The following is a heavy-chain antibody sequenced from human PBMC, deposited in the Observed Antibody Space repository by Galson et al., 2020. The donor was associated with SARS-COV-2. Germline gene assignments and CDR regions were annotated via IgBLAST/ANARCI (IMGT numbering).Heavy chain of an antibody. CDR1: GDSMDSGGWY. J-gene: IGHJ5*01. Sequence: SETLSLTCNVSGDSMDSGGWYWSWIRQHSGGSLAWIGDIYIAGNTYYTPSLESRVTISIDPSKNHFFLRMNFVTAADTAVYYCAGRSPGSTFQRFDSWGQGILVTVSA. CDR3: AGRSPGSTFQRFDS. D-gene: IGHD1-1*01. CDR2: IYIAGNT. V-gene: IGHV4-31*03.